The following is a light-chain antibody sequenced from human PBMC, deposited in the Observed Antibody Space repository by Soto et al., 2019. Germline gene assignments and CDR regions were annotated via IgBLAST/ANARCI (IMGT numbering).Light chain of an antibody. Sequence: QSVLTQPASVSGSPGQSITIACTGTSSDIGAYNYVSWYQHHPGKAPKLVMYDVTDRPSGVSDRCSGSKSGNTASLTIAGLQAEDEADYYCTSQTTSSTLVFGGGTKVTVL. V-gene: IGLV2-14*03. CDR3: TSQTTSSTLV. CDR2: DVT. CDR1: SSDIGAYNY. J-gene: IGLJ3*02.